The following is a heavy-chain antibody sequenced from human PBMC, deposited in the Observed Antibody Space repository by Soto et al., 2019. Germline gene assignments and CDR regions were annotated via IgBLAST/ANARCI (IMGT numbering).Heavy chain of an antibody. V-gene: IGHV1-69*01. Sequence: QVQLVQSGAEVKEPGSSVKVSCKASGDLFNNHAFNWVRQAPGQGLEWMGRISPLFSTTNYAQKFQGRVTIGVDELKPIVYLGVNYLESEDTAMYYWAACVTIGAAGSVKFWGQGTLVTVSP. CDR1: GDLFNNHA. CDR3: AACVTIGAAGSVKF. D-gene: IGHD6-13*01. CDR2: ISPLFSTT. J-gene: IGHJ4*02.